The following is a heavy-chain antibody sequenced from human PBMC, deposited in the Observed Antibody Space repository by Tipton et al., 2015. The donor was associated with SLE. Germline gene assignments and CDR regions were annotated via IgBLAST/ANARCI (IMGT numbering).Heavy chain of an antibody. CDR1: GGSVSCGSHY. CDR3: ARRSRRWFQSFDY. CDR2: IYYSGST. D-gene: IGHD3-10*01. Sequence: TLSLTCTVSGGSVSCGSHYWNWIRQSPGKGLEWIGYIYYSGSTNYNPSLKSRVSISVDTSRNQFSLKLSSLTAADTAVYYCARRSRRWFQSFDYWGQGTLVTVSS. V-gene: IGHV4-61*01. J-gene: IGHJ4*02.